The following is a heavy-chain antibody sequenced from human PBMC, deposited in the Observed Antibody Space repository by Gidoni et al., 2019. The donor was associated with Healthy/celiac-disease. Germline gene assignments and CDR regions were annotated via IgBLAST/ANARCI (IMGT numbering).Heavy chain of an antibody. CDR3: GGGIAVDGIDY. D-gene: IGHD6-19*01. Sequence: QVQLVQSVAEGEKPGSSVKVSCKASGGTFSSYAISWVRQAPGQGLEWLGGIIPIFGTANYAQKFQGRVTITADESTSTAYMELRSLRSEDTAVYDCGGGIAVDGIDYWGQGTLVTVSS. CDR2: IIPIFGTA. CDR1: GGTFSSYA. J-gene: IGHJ4*02. V-gene: IGHV1-69*01.